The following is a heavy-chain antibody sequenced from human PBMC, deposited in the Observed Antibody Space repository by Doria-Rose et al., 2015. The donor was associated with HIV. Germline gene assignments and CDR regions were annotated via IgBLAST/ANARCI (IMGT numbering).Heavy chain of an antibody. CDR2: TFSDDER. CDR3: ARIKSSRWYHKYYFDF. Sequence: TLKESGPVLVKPTEALTLTCTVSGVSLSSPGMDVSWIRQPPGKALEWLANTFSDDERSYKTSLKSRLTISRGTSKSQVVLTMTDMDPVDTATYYCARIKSSRWYHKYYFDFWGQGTLVIVSA. CDR1: GVSLSSPGMD. J-gene: IGHJ4*02. D-gene: IGHD6-13*01. V-gene: IGHV2-26*01.